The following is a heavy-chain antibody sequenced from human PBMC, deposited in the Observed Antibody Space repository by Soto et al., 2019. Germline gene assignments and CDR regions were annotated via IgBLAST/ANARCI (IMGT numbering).Heavy chain of an antibody. D-gene: IGHD3-10*01. J-gene: IGHJ6*02. Sequence: SDTLSLTCTVTGPSITSGSYYWAWIRQPPGKGLEWIGSIYYSGSTYYNPSLKSRVTISVDTSKNQFSLKLSSVTAADTAVYYCARHRESYGDYYYGMDVWGQGTTVT. CDR2: IYYSGST. CDR3: ARHRESYGDYYYGMDV. CDR1: GPSITSGSYY. V-gene: IGHV4-39*01.